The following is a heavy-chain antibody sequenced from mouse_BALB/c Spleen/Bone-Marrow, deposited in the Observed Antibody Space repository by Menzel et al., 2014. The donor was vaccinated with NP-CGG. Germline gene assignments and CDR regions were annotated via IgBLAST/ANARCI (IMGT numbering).Heavy chain of an antibody. CDR3: ARRGGYDGYYGLAY. V-gene: IGHV1S29*02. J-gene: IGHJ3*01. D-gene: IGHD2-3*01. CDR2: IYPYNGGT. Sequence: VQLQQSGPELVKPGASVKISCKASGYTFTDYNMHWVKRSHGKSLEWIGYIYPYNGGTGYNQKFKSKATLTVDNSSSTAYMELRSLTSEDSAVYYCARRGGYDGYYGLAYWGQGTLVTVSA. CDR1: GYTFTDYN.